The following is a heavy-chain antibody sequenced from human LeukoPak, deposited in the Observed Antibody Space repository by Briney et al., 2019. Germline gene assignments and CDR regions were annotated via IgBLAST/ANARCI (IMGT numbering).Heavy chain of an antibody. J-gene: IGHJ4*02. CDR1: GFTFRSYS. V-gene: IGHV3-21*01. D-gene: IGHD3/OR15-3a*01. CDR3: ARFETRGTGDSDF. CDR2: ISGDSVHI. Sequence: PGGSLRLSCEGTGFTFRSYSMNWLRQAPGKGLEWVSSISGDSVHIFYADSVKGRFTIFRDDAKSSLYLQMNSLRAEDTAVYYCARFETRGTGDSDFRGQGTLVTVSS.